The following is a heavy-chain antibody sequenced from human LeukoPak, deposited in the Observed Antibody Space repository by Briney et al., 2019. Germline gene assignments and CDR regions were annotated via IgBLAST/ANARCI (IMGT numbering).Heavy chain of an antibody. CDR1: GFTFSRNY. CDR2: IYSGGST. CDR3: ARTYYYGSGPFYP. J-gene: IGHJ5*02. V-gene: IGHV3-53*01. D-gene: IGHD3-10*01. Sequence: GGSLRLSCAASGFTFSRNYMNWVRQAPGKGVEWVSVIYSGGSTYYTDSVKVRFTISRDNSKNTLYLQMNSLRAEDTAVYYCARTYYYGSGPFYPWGQGTLVTVSS.